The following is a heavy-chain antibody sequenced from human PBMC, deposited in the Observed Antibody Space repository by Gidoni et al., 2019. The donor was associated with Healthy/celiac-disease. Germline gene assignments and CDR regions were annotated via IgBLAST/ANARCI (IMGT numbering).Heavy chain of an antibody. CDR3: ARDRYIVATD. D-gene: IGHD5-12*01. J-gene: IGHJ4*02. V-gene: IGHV4-38-2*02. CDR2: IYHSGST. CDR1: GYSISSGYY. Sequence: VQPQASGPGMVKPSETLSLTCAVPGYSISSGYYWGWIRQPPGKGLEWIGSIYHSGSTYYNPSLKSRVTMSVDTPKNQFSLKLSSVTAADTAVYYCARDRYIVATDWGQGTLVTVSS.